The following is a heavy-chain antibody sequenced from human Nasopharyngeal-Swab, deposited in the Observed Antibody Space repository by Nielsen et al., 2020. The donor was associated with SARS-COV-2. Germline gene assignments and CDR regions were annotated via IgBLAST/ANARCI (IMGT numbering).Heavy chain of an antibody. V-gene: IGHV4-31*03. J-gene: IGHJ6*03. Sequence: SETLSLTCTVSGGSISSGGYYWSWIRQHPGKGLEWIGYIYYSGSTYYNPSLKSRVTISVDTSKNQFSLKLSSVTAADTAVYYCARALWKKSYYYYMDVWGKGTTVTVSS. CDR2: IYYSGST. CDR3: ARALWKKSYYYYMDV. CDR1: GGSISSGGYY. D-gene: IGHD2/OR15-2a*01.